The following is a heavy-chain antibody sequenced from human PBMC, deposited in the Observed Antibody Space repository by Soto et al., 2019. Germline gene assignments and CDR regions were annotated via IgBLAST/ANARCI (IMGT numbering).Heavy chain of an antibody. CDR2: IYSSGST. CDR1: GGSVSRGSYY. D-gene: IGHD5-18*01. V-gene: IGHV4-61*01. J-gene: IGHJ4*02. Sequence: SETLSLTCTVSGGSVSRGSYYWSWIRQPPGKGLEWIGYIYSSGSTKYNPSVKSRVTISVDTSRNQFSLRLSSVTAADTAVYYCARVGFYVDTSMVTAYWGQGTLVTVSS. CDR3: ARVGFYVDTSMVTAY.